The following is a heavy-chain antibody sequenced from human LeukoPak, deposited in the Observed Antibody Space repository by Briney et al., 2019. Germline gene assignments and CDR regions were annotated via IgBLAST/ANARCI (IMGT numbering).Heavy chain of an antibody. D-gene: IGHD3-22*01. Sequence: ASVKVSCKASGYTFTSYGISWVRQAPGQGLEWMGWISAYNGNTNYVQKLQGRVTMTTDTSTSTAYMELRSLRSDDTAVYYCARSGAYYYDSSGYYAVGYWGQGTLVTVSS. CDR3: ARSGAYYYDSSGYYAVGY. J-gene: IGHJ4*02. CDR1: GYTFTSYG. V-gene: IGHV1-18*01. CDR2: ISAYNGNT.